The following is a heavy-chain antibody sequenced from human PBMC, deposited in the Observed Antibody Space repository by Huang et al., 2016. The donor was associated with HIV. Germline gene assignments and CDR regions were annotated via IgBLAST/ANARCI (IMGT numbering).Heavy chain of an antibody. CDR2: IDWDDDK. V-gene: IGHV2-70*15. CDR3: ARIRVVRGVLPFYYMDV. D-gene: IGHD3-10*01. J-gene: IGHJ6*03. CDR1: GFSLSVSGMS. Sequence: QVTLRESGPALVKPTQTLTMTCTFSGFSLSVSGMSVSWIRQPPGKALEWLARIDWDDDKHYRPSLKTRLTVPKDTSKNQVVLKMTNLDPVDTATYYCARIRVVRGVLPFYYMDVWGKGTTVTVSS.